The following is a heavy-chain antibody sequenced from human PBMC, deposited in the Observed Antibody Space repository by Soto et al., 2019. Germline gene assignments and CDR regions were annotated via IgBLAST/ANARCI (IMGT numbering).Heavy chain of an antibody. CDR1: GYTFTSSA. V-gene: IGHV1-58*01. J-gene: IGHJ6*02. CDR2: IVVGSGNT. D-gene: IGHD3-3*01. Sequence: KVSCKASGYTFTSSAVQRVRQDRGQRLEWIGWIVVGSGNTNYAQKFQERVTITRDMSTGTAYMELSSLRSEDTAVYYCAADSITIPSYYYYYGMDVWGQGTTVTVSS. CDR3: AADSITIPSYYYYYGMDV.